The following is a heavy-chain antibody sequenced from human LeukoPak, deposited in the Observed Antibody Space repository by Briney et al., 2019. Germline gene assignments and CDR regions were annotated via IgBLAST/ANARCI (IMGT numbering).Heavy chain of an antibody. D-gene: IGHD3-22*01. J-gene: IGHJ3*02. CDR1: GFTFSSYA. CDR3: AKRGDMIVVVDAFDI. V-gene: IGHV3-30*18. CDR2: ISYDGSNK. Sequence: GGSLRLSCAASGFTFSSYAMHWVRQAPGKGLEWVAVISYDGSNKFYADSVKGRFTISRDSSNYTLYLQMNSLRAEDTAVYYCAKRGDMIVVVDAFDIWGQGTMVTVSS.